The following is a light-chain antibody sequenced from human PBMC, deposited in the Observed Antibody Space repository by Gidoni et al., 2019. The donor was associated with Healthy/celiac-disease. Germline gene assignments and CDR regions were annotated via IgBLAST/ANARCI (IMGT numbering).Light chain of an antibody. V-gene: IGKV3-15*01. CDR3: QQYNNWPMYT. Sequence: EIVMTQSPATLSVSPGERATLSCRASQSVNSNLAWYQQKPGQAPRLLNYGSSTRATGIPARFSGSGSGTEFTLTISSLQSEDFAVYYCQQYNNWPMYTFGQGTKLEIK. CDR1: QSVNSN. J-gene: IGKJ2*01. CDR2: GSS.